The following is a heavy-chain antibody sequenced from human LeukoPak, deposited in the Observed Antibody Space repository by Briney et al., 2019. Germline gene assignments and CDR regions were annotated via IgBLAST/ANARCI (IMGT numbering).Heavy chain of an antibody. CDR1: GGSITNYY. Sequence: SETLSLTCTVSGGSITNYYWSWIRQPPGKGLEWIGYLYYTGSTNYNPSLKSRVTISVDMSKNQFSLKLRSMTAADTAVYYCARHGPGYSSVFDYWGQGTLVTVSS. CDR3: ARHGPGYSSVFDY. D-gene: IGHD6-19*01. V-gene: IGHV4-59*08. CDR2: LYYTGST. J-gene: IGHJ4*02.